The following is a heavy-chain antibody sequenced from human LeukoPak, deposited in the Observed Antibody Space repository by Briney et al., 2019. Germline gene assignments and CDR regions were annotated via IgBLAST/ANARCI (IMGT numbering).Heavy chain of an antibody. J-gene: IGHJ4*02. V-gene: IGHV3-21*04. CDR3: ARRAGAYSHPYDY. CDR1: GFTFSSYS. CDR2: ISSSSSYI. Sequence: PGGSLRLSCAASGFTFSSYSMNWVRQAPGKGLEWVSSISSSSSYIYYSDSVKGRFTISRDNSKNTLYLQMNSLRAEDTAVYYCARRAGAYSHPYDYWGQGTLVTVSS. D-gene: IGHD4/OR15-4a*01.